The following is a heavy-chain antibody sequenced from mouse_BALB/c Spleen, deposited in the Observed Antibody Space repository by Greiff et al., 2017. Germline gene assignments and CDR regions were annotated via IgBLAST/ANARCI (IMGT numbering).Heavy chain of an antibody. J-gene: IGHJ4*01. CDR3: TNYRYGGYAMDY. V-gene: IGHV1-15*01. D-gene: IGHD2-14*01. Sequence: QVQLQQSGAELVRPGASVTLSCKASGYTFTDYEMHWVKQTPVHGLEWIGAIDPETGGTAYNQKFKGKATLTADKSSSTAYMELRSLTSEDSAVYYYTNYRYGGYAMDYWGQGTSVTVSS. CDR2: IDPETGGT. CDR1: GYTFTDYE.